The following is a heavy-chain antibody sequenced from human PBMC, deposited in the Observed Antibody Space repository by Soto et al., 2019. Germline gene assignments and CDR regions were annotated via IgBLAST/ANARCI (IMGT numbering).Heavy chain of an antibody. V-gene: IGHV1-69*02. CDR3: ARAGMATVSGFVY. CDR2: IIPILGIA. CDR1: GGTFSSYT. D-gene: IGHD4-4*01. Sequence: QVQLVQSGAEVKKPGSSVKVSCKAYGGTFSSYTISWVRQAPGQGLEWMGRIIPILGIANYAQKFQGRVTITADKSRSQAYMELSSLSSEDTAVYYCARAGMATVSGFVYWGQGTLVTVSS. J-gene: IGHJ4*02.